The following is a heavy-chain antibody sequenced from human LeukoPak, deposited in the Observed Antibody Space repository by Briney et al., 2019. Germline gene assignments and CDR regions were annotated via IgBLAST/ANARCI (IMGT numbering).Heavy chain of an antibody. J-gene: IGHJ4*02. CDR1: GGSISTYY. Sequence: PSETLSLTCTASGGSISTYYWSWIRQPPGKGLEWIGYIYYSGSTNYNPSLKSRVTISVDTSKNQFSLKLSSVTAADTAVYYCARQILGTTLYFDYWGQATLVTVSS. D-gene: IGHD1-26*01. V-gene: IGHV4-59*08. CDR2: IYYSGST. CDR3: ARQILGTTLYFDY.